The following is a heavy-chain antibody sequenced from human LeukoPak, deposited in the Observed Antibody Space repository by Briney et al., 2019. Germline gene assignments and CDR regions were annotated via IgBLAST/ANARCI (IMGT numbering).Heavy chain of an antibody. V-gene: IGHV3-23*01. CDR3: AKGYYYHSIGYYPHVPFDY. CDR2: IGNSGGST. Sequence: GGSLRLSCAASGFTFSSYAMSWVRQAPGKGLEWVSGIGNSGGSTYYADSVKGRFTISRDNSKNTLYLQMNSLRAEDTAVYYCAKGYYYHSIGYYPHVPFDYWGQGTLVTVSS. CDR1: GFTFSSYA. J-gene: IGHJ4*02. D-gene: IGHD3-22*01.